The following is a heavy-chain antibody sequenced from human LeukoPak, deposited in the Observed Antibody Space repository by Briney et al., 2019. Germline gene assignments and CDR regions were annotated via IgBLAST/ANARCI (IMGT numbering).Heavy chain of an antibody. J-gene: IGHJ4*02. CDR1: GFTFSSY. Sequence: GSLRLSCAASGFTFSSYWAWVRQPPGKGLEWIASMLYSGNTYYNPSLKSRVTISVDTSKNQFFLRLSSVTAADTTVYYCARHLDSRGRYFDYWGQGTLVTVSS. CDR3: ARHLDSRGRYFDY. V-gene: IGHV4-39*01. CDR2: MLYSGNT. D-gene: IGHD3-22*01.